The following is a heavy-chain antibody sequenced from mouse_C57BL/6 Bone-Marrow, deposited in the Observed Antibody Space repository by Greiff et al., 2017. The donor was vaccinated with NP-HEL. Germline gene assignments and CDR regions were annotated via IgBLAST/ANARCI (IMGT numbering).Heavy chain of an antibody. CDR3: ARGVIYYGNFYWYFDV. CDR1: GYTFTSYG. D-gene: IGHD2-1*01. CDR2: IYPRSGNT. V-gene: IGHV1-81*01. Sequence: QVQLKQSGAELARPGASVKLSCKASGYTFTSYGISWVKQRTGQGLEWIGEIYPRSGNTYYNEEFKGKATLTADKSSSTAYMELRSLTSEDSAVYFCARGVIYYGNFYWYFDVWGTGTTVTVSS. J-gene: IGHJ1*03.